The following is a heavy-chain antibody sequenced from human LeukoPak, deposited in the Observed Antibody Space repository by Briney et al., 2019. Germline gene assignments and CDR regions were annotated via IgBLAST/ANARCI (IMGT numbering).Heavy chain of an antibody. Sequence: GGSLRLSCAASGFTFSSYSMNWVRQAPGKGLEWVSSISSSSSYIYYADSVKGRFTISRDNAKNSLYLQMNSLRAEDTAVYYCARGTGTIFGVVIKRNWFDPGGQGTLVTVSS. J-gene: IGHJ5*02. CDR3: ARGTGTIFGVVIKRNWFDP. D-gene: IGHD3-3*01. V-gene: IGHV3-21*01. CDR1: GFTFSSYS. CDR2: ISSSSSYI.